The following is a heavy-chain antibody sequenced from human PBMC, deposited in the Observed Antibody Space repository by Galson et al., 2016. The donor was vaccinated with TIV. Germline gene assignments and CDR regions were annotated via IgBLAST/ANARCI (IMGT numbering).Heavy chain of an antibody. CDR2: MNPDSGSR. CDR3: ARVLRTDWAYFQY. V-gene: IGHV1-8*01. J-gene: IGHJ1*01. CDR1: RYTFTSYD. D-gene: IGHD3-9*01. Sequence: SVKVSCKASRYTFTSYDFHWVRQATGQGLEWMGWMNPDSGSRGYAQRFQGRLTMTRNISTSTVYMELRSLRSDDTAVYYCARVLRTDWAYFQYWGQGTLVTVSS.